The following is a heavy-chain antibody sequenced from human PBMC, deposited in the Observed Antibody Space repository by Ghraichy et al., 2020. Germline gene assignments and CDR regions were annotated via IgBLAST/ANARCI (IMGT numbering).Heavy chain of an antibody. V-gene: IGHV1-18*01. CDR2: ISAYNGNT. Sequence: ASVKVSCKASGYTFTSYDINWVRQATGQGLEWMGWISAYNGNTNYAQKLQGRVTMTTDTSTSTAYMELRSLRSDDTAVYYCARERHYYDSSGLYSPNYYYGMDVWGQGTTVTVSS. D-gene: IGHD3-22*01. CDR1: GYTFTSYD. J-gene: IGHJ6*02. CDR3: ARERHYYDSSGLYSPNYYYGMDV.